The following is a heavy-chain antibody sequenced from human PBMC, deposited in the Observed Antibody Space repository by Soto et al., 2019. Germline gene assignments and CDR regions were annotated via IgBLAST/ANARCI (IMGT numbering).Heavy chain of an antibody. CDR3: AGLYPYESSGYHLNY. J-gene: IGHJ4*02. CDR1: GGSISSYY. Sequence: PSETLSLTCTVSGGSISSYYWSWIRQPPGKGLEWVGNIYYSGSTNYNPSLGSRVTISVDTSKNQFSLKLRSVTAADTAVFYCAGLYPYESSGYHLNYWGQGALVTVSS. CDR2: IYYSGST. D-gene: IGHD3-22*01. V-gene: IGHV4-59*08.